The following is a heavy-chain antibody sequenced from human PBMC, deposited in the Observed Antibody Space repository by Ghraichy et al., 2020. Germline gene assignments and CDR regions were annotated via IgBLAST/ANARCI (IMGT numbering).Heavy chain of an antibody. CDR1: GGSISSYY. CDR2: IYYSGST. Sequence: SETLSLTCTVSGGSISSYYWSWIRQPPGKGLEWIGYIYYSGSTNYNPSLKSRVTISVDTSKNQFSLKLSSVTAADTAVYYCARMGPVDLKTLNFHYWYFDLWGRGTLVTVSS. V-gene: IGHV4-59*01. CDR3: ARMGPVDLKTLNFHYWYFDL. D-gene: IGHD4-23*01. J-gene: IGHJ2*01.